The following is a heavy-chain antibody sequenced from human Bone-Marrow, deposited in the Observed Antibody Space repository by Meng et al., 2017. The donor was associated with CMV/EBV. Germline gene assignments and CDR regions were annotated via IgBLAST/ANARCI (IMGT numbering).Heavy chain of an antibody. CDR3: ARPGYDFWSGYWSYYFDY. J-gene: IGHJ4*02. CDR1: GFTFSSYW. D-gene: IGHD3-3*01. CDR2: IKQDGREN. V-gene: IGHV3-7*01. Sequence: LTCAASGFTFSSYWMGWVRQAPGKGLEWVANIKQDGRENYYVDSVKGRFTISRDNSKNSLYLQMNSLRAEDTAVYYCARPGYDFWSGYWSYYFDYWGQGTLVTVSS.